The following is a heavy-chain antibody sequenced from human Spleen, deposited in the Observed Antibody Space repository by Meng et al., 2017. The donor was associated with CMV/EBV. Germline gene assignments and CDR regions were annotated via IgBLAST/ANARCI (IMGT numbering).Heavy chain of an antibody. V-gene: IGHV4-38-2*01. CDR1: GGSFSGYY. CDR2: IYHSGST. D-gene: IGHD6-6*01. J-gene: IGHJ4*02. Sequence: SETLSLTCAVYGGSFSGYYWGWIRQPPGKGLEWIGSIYHSGSTYNNPSLKSRVTISVDTSKNQFSLKLSSVTAADTAVYYCARAPTPYSSSFDYWGQGTLVTVSS. CDR3: ARAPTPYSSSFDY.